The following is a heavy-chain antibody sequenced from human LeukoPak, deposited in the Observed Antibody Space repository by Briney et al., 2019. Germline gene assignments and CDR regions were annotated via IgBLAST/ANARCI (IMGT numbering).Heavy chain of an antibody. CDR1: GDTFSNFG. CDR2: VSALNGNT. Sequence: ASVKVSCTASGDTFSNFGVSWVRQAPGQGLEWMGWVSALNGNTTVAQKVQGRVTLTRDTSTGTAHMELRSLSSDDTAVYYCAALQPAAAHFELWGQGTLVTVST. D-gene: IGHD5-18*01. J-gene: IGHJ4*02. CDR3: AALQPAAAHFEL. V-gene: IGHV1-18*01.